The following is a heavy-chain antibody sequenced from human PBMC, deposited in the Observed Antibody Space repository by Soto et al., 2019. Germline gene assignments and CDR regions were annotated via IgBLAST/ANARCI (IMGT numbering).Heavy chain of an antibody. CDR1: GFTFTSSA. J-gene: IGHJ3*02. V-gene: IGHV1-58*01. CDR2: IVVGSGNT. D-gene: IGHD2-2*01. Sequence: EASVKVSCKASGFTFTSSAVQWVRQARGQRLEWIGWIVVGSGNTNYAQKFQERVTITRDMSTSTAYMELSSLRSEDTAVYYCAADPIVLVPAAILLSIWGQGTMVTVSS. CDR3: AADPIVLVPAAILLSI.